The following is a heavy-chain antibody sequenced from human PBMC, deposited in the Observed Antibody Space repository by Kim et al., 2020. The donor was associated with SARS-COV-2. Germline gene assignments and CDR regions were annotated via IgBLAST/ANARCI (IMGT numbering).Heavy chain of an antibody. D-gene: IGHD6-13*01. CDR3: AKPRIAAADYWYFDL. J-gene: IGHJ2*01. V-gene: IGHV3-30*18. CDR1: GFTFSSYG. Sequence: GGSLRLSCAASGFTFSSYGMHWVRQAPGKGLEWVAVISYDGSNKYYADSVKGRFTISRDNSKNTLYLQMNSLRAEDTAVYYCAKPRIAAADYWYFDLWGR. CDR2: ISYDGSNK.